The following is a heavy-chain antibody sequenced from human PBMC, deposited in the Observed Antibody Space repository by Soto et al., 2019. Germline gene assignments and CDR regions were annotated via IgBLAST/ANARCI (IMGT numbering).Heavy chain of an antibody. CDR3: ARDPVAYCGGDCRTFDY. J-gene: IGHJ4*02. CDR2: ISYDGSNK. CDR1: GFTFSSYA. Sequence: QVQLVESGGGVVQPGRSLRLSCAASGFTFSSYAMHWVRQAPGKGLEWVAVISYDGSNKYYADSVKGRFTISRDNSKNPXYLQMTSRRAEDTAVYYCARDPVAYCGGDCRTFDYWGQGTLVTVSS. D-gene: IGHD2-21*02. V-gene: IGHV3-30-3*01.